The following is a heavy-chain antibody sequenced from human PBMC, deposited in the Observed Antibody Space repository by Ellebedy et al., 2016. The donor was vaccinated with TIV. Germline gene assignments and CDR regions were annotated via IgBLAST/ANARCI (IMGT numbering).Heavy chain of an antibody. Sequence: MPSETLSLTCAVYGGSFSDYYWSWLRQPPGKGLEWIGEINHRGSTKYNPSLKSRVTISVDRSKNQFSLKLTSVTAADTAVYYCATQKWNYYYWGQGTLVTVSS. CDR3: ATQKWNYYY. J-gene: IGHJ4*02. CDR2: INHRGST. CDR1: GGSFSDYY. V-gene: IGHV4-34*01. D-gene: IGHD1-7*01.